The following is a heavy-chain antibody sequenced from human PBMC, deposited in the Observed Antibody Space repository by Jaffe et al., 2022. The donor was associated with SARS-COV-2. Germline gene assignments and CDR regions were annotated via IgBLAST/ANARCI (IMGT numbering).Heavy chain of an antibody. V-gene: IGHV3-30*18. D-gene: IGHD6-13*01. CDR1: GFTFSSYG. CDR3: AKDPCRSSSWYCDWFDP. CDR2: ISYDGSNK. Sequence: QVQLVESGGGVVQPGRSLRLSCAASGFTFSSYGMHWVRQAPGKGLEWVAVISYDGSNKYYADSVKGRFTISRDNSKNTLYLQMNSLRAEDTAVYYCAKDPCRSSSWYCDWFDPWGQGTLVTVSS. J-gene: IGHJ5*02.